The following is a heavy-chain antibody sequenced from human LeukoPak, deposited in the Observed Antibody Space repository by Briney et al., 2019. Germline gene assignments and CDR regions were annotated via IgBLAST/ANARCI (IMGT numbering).Heavy chain of an antibody. J-gene: IGHJ6*03. CDR3: ARRGSDYYYYMDV. CDR1: GYTFTSYD. V-gene: IGHV1-8*01. D-gene: IGHD3-10*01. Sequence: ASVKVSCKASGYTFTSYDINWVRQAPGQGLEWMGWVKPNSGNTLYAQKFQGRVTMTRNTSISTAYMELSSLRSEDTAVYYCARRGSDYYYYMDVWGKGTTVTISS. CDR2: VKPNSGNT.